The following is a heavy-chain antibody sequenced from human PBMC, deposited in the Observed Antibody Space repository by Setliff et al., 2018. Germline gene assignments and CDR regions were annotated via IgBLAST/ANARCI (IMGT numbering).Heavy chain of an antibody. CDR3: ARDLGHGGDSDY. Sequence: SETLSLTCTVSGGSISSYYWSWIRQPAGKGLEWIGRIYTSGSTNYNPSLKSRVTISVDTSKNQVSLKLNSVTATDTAVYYCARDLGHGGDSDYWGQGILVTVS. D-gene: IGHD2-21*02. J-gene: IGHJ4*02. CDR1: GGSISSYY. V-gene: IGHV4-4*07. CDR2: IYTSGST.